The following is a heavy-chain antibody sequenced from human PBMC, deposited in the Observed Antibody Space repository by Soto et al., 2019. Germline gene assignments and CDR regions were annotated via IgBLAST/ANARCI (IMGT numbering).Heavy chain of an antibody. CDR3: ARAHSRFEVGSYYFGMDV. V-gene: IGHV4-30-2*01. CDR1: GGSISRGGYS. D-gene: IGHD6-6*01. Sequence: SETLSLTCAVSGGSISRGGYSWTWIRQPPGKGLEWIGYIYHSGSTYYNPSLTSRVTISVDRSKNQFSRMLSSVTAADTAVYYCARAHSRFEVGSYYFGMDVWGQVTTVTVAS. J-gene: IGHJ6*02. CDR2: IYHSGST.